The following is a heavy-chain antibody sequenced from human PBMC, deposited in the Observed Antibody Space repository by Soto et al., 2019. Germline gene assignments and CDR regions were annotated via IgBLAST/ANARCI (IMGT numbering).Heavy chain of an antibody. Sequence: QVQLQQWGAGLLKPSETLSLTCAVYGGSFSGYYWSWIRQPPGKGLEWIGEINHSGSTNYNPSLKSRVAISVDTSKNQFSLKLSSVTAADTAVYYCATGAVAGSRCYFQHWGQGTLVIVSS. CDR3: ATGAVAGSRCYFQH. J-gene: IGHJ1*01. V-gene: IGHV4-34*01. CDR1: GGSFSGYY. D-gene: IGHD6-19*01. CDR2: INHSGST.